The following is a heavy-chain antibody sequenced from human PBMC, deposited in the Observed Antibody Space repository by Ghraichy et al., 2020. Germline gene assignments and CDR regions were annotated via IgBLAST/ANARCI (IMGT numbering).Heavy chain of an antibody. CDR1: GFTFSSYW. Sequence: GGSLRLSCAASGFTFSSYWMSWVRQAPGKGLEWVANIKQDGSEKYYVDSVKGRFTISRDNAKNSLYLQMNSLRAEDTAVYYCARVRVVVTATSQYYFDYWGQGTLVTVSS. J-gene: IGHJ4*02. CDR3: ARVRVVVTATSQYYFDY. V-gene: IGHV3-7*01. D-gene: IGHD2-21*02. CDR2: IKQDGSEK.